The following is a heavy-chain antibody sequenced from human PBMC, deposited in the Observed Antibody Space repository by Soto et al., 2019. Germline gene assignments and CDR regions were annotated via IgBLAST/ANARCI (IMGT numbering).Heavy chain of an antibody. V-gene: IGHV3-33*01. D-gene: IGHD3-3*01. CDR2: IWYDGSNK. J-gene: IGHJ5*02. Sequence: PGGSLRLSCAASGFTFSSYGMHWVRQAPGKGLEWVAVIWYDGSNKYYADSVKGRFTISRDNSKNTLYLQMNSLRAEDAAVYYCARASPTSITIFGVVTANWFDPSGQGTLVTVSS. CDR3: ARASPTSITIFGVVTANWFDP. CDR1: GFTFSSYG.